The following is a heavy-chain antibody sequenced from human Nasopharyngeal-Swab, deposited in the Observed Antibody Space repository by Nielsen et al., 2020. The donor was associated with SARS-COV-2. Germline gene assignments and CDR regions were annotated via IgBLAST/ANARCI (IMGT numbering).Heavy chain of an antibody. Sequence: GESLKLSCVVSGFSVSGKHMSWVRQAPGTGLEWVSVIYDGPNTLYADSVQGRFIISRDNSRNMLYLQMSGLTAEDTAVYYCARDAAGSGIDYWGQGALVTVSS. CDR1: GFSVSGKH. CDR3: ARDAAGSGIDY. V-gene: IGHV3-53*01. D-gene: IGHD2-15*01. J-gene: IGHJ4*02. CDR2: IYDGPNT.